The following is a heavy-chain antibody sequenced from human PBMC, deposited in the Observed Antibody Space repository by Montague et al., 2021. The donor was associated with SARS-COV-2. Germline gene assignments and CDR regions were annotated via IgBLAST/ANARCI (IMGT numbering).Heavy chain of an antibody. D-gene: IGHD2-2*02. J-gene: IGHJ6*02. V-gene: IGHV4-39*01. CDR1: GGSISSSSYY. Sequence: SETLSLTCTVSGGSISSSSYYWGWIRQPPGKGLEWIGSIYYSGSTYYNPSLKSRVTISVDTSKNQFSLKLSSVTAADTAVYYCARHYGVVVTAAIYYYYGMDVGGQGTTVTVSS. CDR2: IYYSGST. CDR3: ARHYGVVVTAAIYYYYGMDV.